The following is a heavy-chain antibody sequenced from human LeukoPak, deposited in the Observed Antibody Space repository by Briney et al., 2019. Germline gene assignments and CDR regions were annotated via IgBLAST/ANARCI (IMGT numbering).Heavy chain of an antibody. Sequence: SETLSLTCTVSGGSISSGDYYWSWIRQPPGKGLEWIGYIYYSGSTYYNPSLKSRVTISVDKSKNQFSLKLSSVTAADTAVYYCARTEGIAAASSYYGMDVWGQGTTVTVSS. CDR2: IYYSGST. CDR1: GGSISSGDYY. D-gene: IGHD6-13*01. V-gene: IGHV4-30-4*01. J-gene: IGHJ6*02. CDR3: ARTEGIAAASSYYGMDV.